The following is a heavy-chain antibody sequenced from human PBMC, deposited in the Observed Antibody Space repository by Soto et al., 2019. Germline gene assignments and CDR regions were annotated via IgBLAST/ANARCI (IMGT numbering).Heavy chain of an antibody. CDR3: AKGLVRGVIIGYFDY. Sequence: RGSLRLSCAASGFTFSSYGMHWVRQAPGKGLEWVAVISYDGSNKYYADSVKGRFTISRDNSKNTLYLQMNSLRAEDTAVYYCAKGLVRGVIIGYFDYWGQGTLVTVSS. J-gene: IGHJ4*02. CDR2: ISYDGSNK. V-gene: IGHV3-30*18. CDR1: GFTFSSYG. D-gene: IGHD3-10*01.